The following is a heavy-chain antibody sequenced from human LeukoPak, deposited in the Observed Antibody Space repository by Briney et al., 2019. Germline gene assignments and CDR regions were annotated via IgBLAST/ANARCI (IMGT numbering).Heavy chain of an antibody. Sequence: ASVKVSCKASGGTFSSYAISWVRQAPGQGLEWMGRIIPIFGIANYAQKFQGRVTITADESTSTAYMELSSLRSEDTAVYYCARDLGLAAAQGAFDIWGQGTMVTVSS. D-gene: IGHD6-13*01. V-gene: IGHV1-69*13. CDR1: GGTFSSYA. CDR2: IIPIFGIA. CDR3: ARDLGLAAAQGAFDI. J-gene: IGHJ3*02.